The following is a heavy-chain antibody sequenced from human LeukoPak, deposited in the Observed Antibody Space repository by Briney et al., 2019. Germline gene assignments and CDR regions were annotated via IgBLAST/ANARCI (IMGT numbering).Heavy chain of an antibody. Sequence: SETLSLTCAVSGYSISSGYYWGWIRQPPGKGLEWIGSIYHSGSTNYNPSLKSRVTMSVDTSKNQFSLELSSVTAADTAVYYCARARSSSPYYYYFYMEVWGKGTTVTV. CDR2: IYHSGST. V-gene: IGHV4-38-2*01. CDR1: GYSISSGYY. D-gene: IGHD6-6*01. CDR3: ARARSSSPYYYYFYMEV. J-gene: IGHJ6*03.